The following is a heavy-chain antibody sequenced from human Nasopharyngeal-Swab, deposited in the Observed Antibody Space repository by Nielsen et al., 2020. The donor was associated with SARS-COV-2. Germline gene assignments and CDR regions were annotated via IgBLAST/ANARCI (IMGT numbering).Heavy chain of an antibody. J-gene: IGHJ6*02. CDR3: ARVRTSPRVGYDILAEFRPAYNMDV. Sequence: ASVKVSCKASGYNFTTHDFNWVRQATGQGLEWMGWMNPNSGNTGYAQKFQGRVTMTRNTSIRTAYMEMSSLRSEDTAVYYCARVRTSPRVGYDILAEFRPAYNMDVWGQGTTVIVS. CDR1: GYNFTTHD. CDR2: MNPNSGNT. D-gene: IGHD3-9*01. V-gene: IGHV1-8*01.